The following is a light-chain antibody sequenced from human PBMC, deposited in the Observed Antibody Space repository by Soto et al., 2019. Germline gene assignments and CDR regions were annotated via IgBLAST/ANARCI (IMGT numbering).Light chain of an antibody. CDR2: GAS. CDR1: QNVHSNY. J-gene: IGKJ2*01. Sequence: EIVLTQSPGTLSLSAGERATLSCRASQNVHSNYLAWYQQTPGQSPRLLIYGASTRATDIPDRFSGSGSGTDFTLYISSLEPEDFAVYYCQQYGISPPYTFGQGTKLEI. CDR3: QQYGISPPYT. V-gene: IGKV3-20*01.